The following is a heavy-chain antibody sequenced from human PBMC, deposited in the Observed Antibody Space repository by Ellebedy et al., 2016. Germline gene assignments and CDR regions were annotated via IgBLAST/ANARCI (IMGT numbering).Heavy chain of an antibody. CDR1: GYTLTELS. CDR2: FDPDDGET. J-gene: IGHJ4*02. V-gene: IGHV1-24*01. Sequence: ASVKVSCXVSGYTLTELSIHWVRQAPGKGLEWMGGFDPDDGETMYAQNFQGRVTLTEDTSTDTAYMELSSLRSEDTAVYYCATDRDCSSTSCFIFDYWGQGTLVTVSS. CDR3: ATDRDCSSTSCFIFDY. D-gene: IGHD2-2*01.